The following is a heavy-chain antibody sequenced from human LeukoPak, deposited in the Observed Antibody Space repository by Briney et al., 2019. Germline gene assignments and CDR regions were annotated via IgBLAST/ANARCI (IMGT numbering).Heavy chain of an antibody. V-gene: IGHV4-34*01. CDR2: INHSGST. J-gene: IGHJ5*02. CDR1: GGSFSGYY. CDR3: ARERYCSSTSCYIWFDP. Sequence: SETLSLTCAVYGGSFSGYYWSWIRQPPGKGLEWIGEINHSGSTNYNPSLKSRVTISVDTSKNQFSLKLSFVTAADTAVYYCARERYCSSTSCYIWFDPWGQGTLVTVSS. D-gene: IGHD2-2*02.